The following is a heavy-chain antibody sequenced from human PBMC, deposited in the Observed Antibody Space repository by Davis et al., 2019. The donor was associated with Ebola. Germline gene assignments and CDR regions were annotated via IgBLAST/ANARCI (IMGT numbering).Heavy chain of an antibody. CDR2: VNSPSNYI. CDR3: ARDSGIFGDYYFDS. CDR1: GFTLSGSR. D-gene: IGHD3-10*02. V-gene: IGHV3-21*01. J-gene: IGHJ4*02. Sequence: PGGSLRLSCAASGFTLSGSRVYWVRQAPGKGLEWVSSVNSPSNYIYYADSVKGRFTISRDNAKNSVYLQMNSLRAEDTAVYYCARDSGIFGDYYFDSWGQGTLVTVSS.